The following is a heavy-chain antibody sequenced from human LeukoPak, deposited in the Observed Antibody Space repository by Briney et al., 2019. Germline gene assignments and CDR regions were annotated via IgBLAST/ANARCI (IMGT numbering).Heavy chain of an antibody. J-gene: IGHJ3*02. V-gene: IGHV4-39*01. CDR1: GGSISSSSYY. CDR2: IYYSGST. CDR3: ARRELLSTPDAFDI. Sequence: SETLSLTCTVSGGSISSSSYYWGWIRQPPGKGLEWIGSIYYSGSTYYNPSLKSRVTITVDTSKNQFSLKVSSVTAADTAVYYCARRELLSTPDAFDIWGQGQWSPSLQ. D-gene: IGHD3-10*01.